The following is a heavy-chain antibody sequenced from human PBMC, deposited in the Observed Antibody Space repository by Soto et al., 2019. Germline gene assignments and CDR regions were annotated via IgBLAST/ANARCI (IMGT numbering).Heavy chain of an antibody. CDR3: ARDHYYDSSGYYWGGGYYYYGMDV. D-gene: IGHD3-22*01. J-gene: IGHJ6*02. CDR1: GYTFTSYG. V-gene: IGHV1-18*04. Sequence: VASVKVSCKASGYTFTSYGISWVRQAPGQGLEWMGWISAYNGNTNYAQKLQGRVTMTTDTSTSTAYMELRSLRSDDTAVYYCARDHYYDSSGYYWGGGYYYYGMDVWGQGTTVTVSS. CDR2: ISAYNGNT.